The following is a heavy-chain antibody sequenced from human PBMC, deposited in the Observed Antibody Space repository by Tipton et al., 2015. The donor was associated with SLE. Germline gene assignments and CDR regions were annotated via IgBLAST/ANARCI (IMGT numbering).Heavy chain of an antibody. Sequence: TPSLTCTVSGGSMSSHYWSWIRQPPGKGLEWIGYIHYSGNTDYNPSLKSRVTISADTSKSQFSLTLNFVTAADTAVYYCVRSYQGMDWGQGTLVTVSS. V-gene: IGHV4-59*11. CDR2: IHYSGNT. CDR3: VRSYQGMD. CDR1: GGSMSSHY. D-gene: IGHD2-2*01. J-gene: IGHJ4*02.